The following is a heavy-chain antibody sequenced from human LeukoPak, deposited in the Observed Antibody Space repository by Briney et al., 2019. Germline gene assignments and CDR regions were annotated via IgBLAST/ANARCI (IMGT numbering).Heavy chain of an antibody. CDR2: ISGSGGST. Sequence: GGSLRLSCAASGFTFSSYAMSWVRQAPGKGLEWVSAISGSGGSTYYADSVKGRFTISRDNSKNTLYLQMNSLRAEDTAVYYCAKDVLRLLEWYTTFDYWGQGTLVTVSS. CDR1: GFTFSSYA. D-gene: IGHD3-3*01. CDR3: AKDVLRLLEWYTTFDY. V-gene: IGHV3-23*01. J-gene: IGHJ4*02.